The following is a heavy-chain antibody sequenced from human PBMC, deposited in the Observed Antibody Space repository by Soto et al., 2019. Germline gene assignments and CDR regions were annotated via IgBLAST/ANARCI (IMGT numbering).Heavy chain of an antibody. J-gene: IGHJ4*02. D-gene: IGHD3-10*01. CDR3: ATYGNSPL. Sequence: EVQLVESGGGLVESGGSLRLSCAASGFDFTYAWMSWVRQAPGKGLEWVGRIKNNNDGATTDYAAPVKGRFIISRDDSKYTLYLQMNSLRTEDTAVYYCATYGNSPLWGQGTLVAVSS. V-gene: IGHV3-15*01. CDR1: GFDFTYAW. CDR2: IKNNNDGATT.